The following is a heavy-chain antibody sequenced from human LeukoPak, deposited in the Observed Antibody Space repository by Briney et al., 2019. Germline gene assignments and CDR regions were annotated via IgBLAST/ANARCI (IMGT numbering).Heavy chain of an antibody. CDR1: GFTFSSYS. CDR3: ARRKRWLQLDWYFDL. J-gene: IGHJ2*01. D-gene: IGHD5-24*01. Sequence: PGGSLRLSCAASGFTFSSYSMNWVRQAPGKGLEWVSSISSSSSYIYYADSVKGRFTISRDNAKNSLYLQMNSLRAEDTAVYYCARRKRWLQLDWYFDLWGRGTLVTVSS. CDR2: ISSSSSYI. V-gene: IGHV3-21*01.